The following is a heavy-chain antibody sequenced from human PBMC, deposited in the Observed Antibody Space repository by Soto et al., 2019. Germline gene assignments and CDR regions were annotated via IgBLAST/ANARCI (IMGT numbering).Heavy chain of an antibody. CDR1: GLSISRNT. CDR2: ITSSGSYV. D-gene: IGHD3-3*02. Sequence: HSCVACGLSISRNTMNWVSKDPGKGLEWVASITSSGSYVYYADSVKGRFSASRDNAKNSLSLQMDSLRPDDTAIYFCVKDEGIEAMDVWGQGTTVTVSS. CDR3: VKDEGIEAMDV. V-gene: IGHV3-21*01. J-gene: IGHJ6*02.